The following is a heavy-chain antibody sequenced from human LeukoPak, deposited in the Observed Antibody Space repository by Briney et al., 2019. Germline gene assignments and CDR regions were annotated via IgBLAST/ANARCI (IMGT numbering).Heavy chain of an antibody. Sequence: ASVKVSCKASGYTFTSYAMNWVRQAPGQGLEWMGWINTNTGNPTYAQGFTGRFVFSLDTSVSTAYLQISSLKAEDTAVYYCARGSPSRQWLFDWFDPWGQGTLVTVSS. CDR3: ARGSPSRQWLFDWFDP. V-gene: IGHV7-4-1*02. J-gene: IGHJ5*02. CDR1: GYTFTSYA. CDR2: INTNTGNP. D-gene: IGHD3-22*01.